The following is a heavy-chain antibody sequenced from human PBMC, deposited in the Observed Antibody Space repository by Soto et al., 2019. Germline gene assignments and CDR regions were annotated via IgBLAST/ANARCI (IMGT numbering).Heavy chain of an antibody. CDR2: IKSKTAGGTT. J-gene: IGHJ1*01. Sequence: EVQLVESGGGLVKPGGSLRLSCAASGFTFSNAWMSWVRQAPGKGLEWVGRIKSKTAGGTTDYAAPVKGRFTISRDDSKNTLYLQMNSLKTEDTAVYYCTTGASDLRFLEWPQLIEYFQHWGQGTLVTVSS. CDR3: TTGASDLRFLEWPQLIEYFQH. V-gene: IGHV3-15*01. D-gene: IGHD3-3*01. CDR1: GFTFSNAW.